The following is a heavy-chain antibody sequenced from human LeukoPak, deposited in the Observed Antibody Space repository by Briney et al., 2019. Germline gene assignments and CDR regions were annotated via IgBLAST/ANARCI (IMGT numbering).Heavy chain of an antibody. J-gene: IGHJ3*02. CDR2: THSGGST. D-gene: IGHD3-10*01. Sequence: GGSLRLSCAASGFTVSSNYMIWVRQAPEKGLQWVSVTHSGGSTYYADSVKGRFTISRDNSKNTLFLQMNSLRAEDTAVYFCARGDNYYGSGSYAFDIWGQGTMVTVSS. CDR3: ARGDNYYGSGSYAFDI. V-gene: IGHV3-53*01. CDR1: GFTVSSNY.